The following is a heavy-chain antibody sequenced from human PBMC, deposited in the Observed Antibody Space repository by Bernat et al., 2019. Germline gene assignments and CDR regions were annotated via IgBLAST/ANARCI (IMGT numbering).Heavy chain of an antibody. V-gene: IGHV4-61*05. J-gene: IGHJ6*02. CDR1: GGSISSSSYY. Sequence: QLQLQESGPGLVKPSETLSLTCTVSGGSISSSSYYWSWIRQPPGKGLEWIGYIYYSGSTNYNPSLKSRVTISVDTSKNQFSLKLSSVTAADTAVYYCARQSLSFYGMDVWGQGTTVTVSS. CDR2: IYYSGST. CDR3: ARQSLSFYGMDV.